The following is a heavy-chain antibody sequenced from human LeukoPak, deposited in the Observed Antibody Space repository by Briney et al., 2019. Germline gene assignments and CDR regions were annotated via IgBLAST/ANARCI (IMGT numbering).Heavy chain of an antibody. CDR3: VGIAAAGTAFDI. Sequence: GRSLRLSCAASGFTFSSYAMHWVRQAPGKGLEWVAVISYDGSNKYYADSVKGRFTISRDNSKNTPYLQMNSLRAEDTAVYYCVGIAAAGTAFDIWGQGTMVTVSS. D-gene: IGHD6-13*01. V-gene: IGHV3-30*04. CDR2: ISYDGSNK. CDR1: GFTFSSYA. J-gene: IGHJ3*02.